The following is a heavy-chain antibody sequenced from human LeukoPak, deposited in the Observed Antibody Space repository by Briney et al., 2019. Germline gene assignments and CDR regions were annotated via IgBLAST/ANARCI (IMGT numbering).Heavy chain of an antibody. V-gene: IGHV4-59*08. CDR3: ASLGVAAAAPDY. Sequence: SETLSLTCTVSGGSISSYYWSWIRQPRGKGLEWIGYIYYSGSTNYNPSLKSRVTISVDTSKNQFSLKLSSVTAADTAVYYCASLGVAAAAPDYWGQGTLVTVSS. J-gene: IGHJ4*02. CDR1: GGSISSYY. CDR2: IYYSGST. D-gene: IGHD6-13*01.